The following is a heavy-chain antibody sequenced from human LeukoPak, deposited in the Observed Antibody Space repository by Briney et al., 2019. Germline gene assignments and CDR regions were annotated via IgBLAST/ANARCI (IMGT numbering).Heavy chain of an antibody. Sequence: PGGSLRLSCTASGFTFGDYAMSWFRQAPGKGLEWVGFSRSKAYGGTTEYAASVKGRFTISRDDSKSIAYLQMNSLRTEDTAVYYCTRRYDFWSGYYFDYWGQGTLVTVSS. CDR3: TRRYDFWSGYYFDY. CDR2: SRSKAYGGTT. V-gene: IGHV3-49*03. CDR1: GFTFGDYA. J-gene: IGHJ4*02. D-gene: IGHD3-3*01.